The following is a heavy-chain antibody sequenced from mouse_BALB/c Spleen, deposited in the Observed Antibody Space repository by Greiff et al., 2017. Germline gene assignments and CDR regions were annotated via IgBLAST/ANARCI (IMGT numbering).Heavy chain of an antibody. V-gene: IGHV5-17*02. CDR1: GFTFSSFG. J-gene: IGHJ3*01. Sequence: DVMLVESGGGLVQPGGSRKLSCAASGFTFSSFGMHWVRQAPEKGLEWVAYISSGSSTIYYADTVKGRFTISRDNPKNTLFLQMTSLRSEDTAMYYCARSRAFTTALPYWGQGTLVTVSA. D-gene: IGHD1-2*01. CDR3: ARSRAFTTALPY. CDR2: ISSGSSTI.